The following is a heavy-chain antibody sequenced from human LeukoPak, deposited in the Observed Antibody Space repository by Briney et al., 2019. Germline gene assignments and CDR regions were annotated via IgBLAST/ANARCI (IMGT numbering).Heavy chain of an antibody. J-gene: IGHJ4*02. CDR2: IYYSGST. Sequence: PSETLSLTCTVSGGSISSGDYYWSWIRQPPGKGLEWIGYIYYSGSTYYNPSLKSRVTISVDTSKNQFSLKLSSVTAADTAVYYCARDGRHGSGNFDYWGQGTLVTVSS. V-gene: IGHV4-30-4*01. D-gene: IGHD3-10*01. CDR1: GGSISSGDYY. CDR3: ARDGRHGSGNFDY.